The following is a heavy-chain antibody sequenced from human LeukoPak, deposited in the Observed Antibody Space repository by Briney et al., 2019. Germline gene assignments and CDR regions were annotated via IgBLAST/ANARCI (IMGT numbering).Heavy chain of an antibody. CDR1: GDSMTNYY. CDR3: ARDRWELTPAKGWFDS. D-gene: IGHD1-26*01. CDR2: IYLSGRT. V-gene: IGHV4-4*07. J-gene: IGHJ5*01. Sequence: SETLSLTCAVSGDSMTNYYRSWIRQPAGQGLEWIGHIYLSGRTNYNPSFKSRVSMSIDTSKKQFSLNLTSVSAADTAVYFCARDRWELTPAKGWFDSWGQGTLVTVSS.